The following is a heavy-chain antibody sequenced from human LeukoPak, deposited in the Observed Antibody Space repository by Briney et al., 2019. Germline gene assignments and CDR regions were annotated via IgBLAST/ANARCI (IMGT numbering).Heavy chain of an antibody. V-gene: IGHV3-15*01. D-gene: IGHD3-22*01. CDR2: IKSKTDGGAT. CDR1: GFTFSNAW. Sequence: GGSLRLSCAASGFTFSNAWMSWVRQAPGKGLEWVGRIKSKTDGGATDYAAPVKGRFIISRDDSKNTLYLKMNSLKTEDTAVYYCTTPLHYYDTSGYYSTLMYWGQGTLVTVSS. CDR3: TTPLHYYDTSGYYSTLMY. J-gene: IGHJ4*02.